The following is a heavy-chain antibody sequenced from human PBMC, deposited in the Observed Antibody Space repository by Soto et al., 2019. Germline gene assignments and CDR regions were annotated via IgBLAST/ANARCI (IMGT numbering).Heavy chain of an antibody. J-gene: IGHJ6*02. CDR3: ARALGYSSGGNYYYGMDV. Sequence: VKVSCKASGYTFTSYGISWVRQAPGQGLEWMGGIIPNFGTANYAQKFQGRVTITADESTSTAYMELSSLRSEDTAVYYCARALGYSSGGNYYYGMDVWGQGTTVTVSS. CDR2: IIPNFGTA. D-gene: IGHD6-19*01. CDR1: GYTFTSYG. V-gene: IGHV1-69*13.